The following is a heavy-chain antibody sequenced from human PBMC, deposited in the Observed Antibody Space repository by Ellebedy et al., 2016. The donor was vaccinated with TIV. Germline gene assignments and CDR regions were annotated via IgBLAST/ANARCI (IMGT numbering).Heavy chain of an antibody. D-gene: IGHD1-26*01. CDR1: GFTFSSYA. V-gene: IGHV3-30-3*01. CDR3: ARDRAGATIGTAFDI. CDR2: ISYDGSNK. Sequence: GGSLRLSXAASGFTFSSYAMHWVRQAPGKGLEWVAVISYDGSNKYYADSVKGRFTISRDNSKNTLYLQMNSLRAEDTAVYYCARDRAGATIGTAFDIWGQGTMVTVSS. J-gene: IGHJ3*02.